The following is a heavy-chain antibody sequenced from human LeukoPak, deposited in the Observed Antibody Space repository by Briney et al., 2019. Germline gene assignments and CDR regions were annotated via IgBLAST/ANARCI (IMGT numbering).Heavy chain of an antibody. CDR2: ISWNSGSI. CDR1: GFTFDDYA. V-gene: IGHV3-9*01. D-gene: IGHD3-22*01. J-gene: IGHJ6*02. CDR3: AKGGPEGYDSSGYHPYYYGMDV. Sequence: SLRLSCAASGFTFDDYAMHWVRQAPGKGLEWVSGISWNSGSIGYADSVKGRFTISRDNAKNSLYLQMNSLRAGDTALYYCAKGGPEGYDSSGYHPYYYGMDVWGQGTTVTVSS.